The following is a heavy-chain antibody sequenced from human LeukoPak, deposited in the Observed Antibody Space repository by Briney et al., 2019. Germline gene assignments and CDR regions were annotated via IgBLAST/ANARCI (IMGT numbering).Heavy chain of an antibody. D-gene: IGHD2-2*01. CDR1: GFTFSSYG. V-gene: IGHV3-30*02. CDR2: IGYDGSNK. J-gene: IGHJ6*03. CDR3: AKDGRYCSSTSCYLYYYYYYYMDV. Sequence: GGSLRLSCAASGFTFSSYGMHWVRQAPGKGREWVAFIGYDGSNKYYADSVKGRFTISRDNSKNTLYLQMNSLRAEDTAVYYCAKDGRYCSSTSCYLYYYYYYYMDVWGKGTTVTVSS.